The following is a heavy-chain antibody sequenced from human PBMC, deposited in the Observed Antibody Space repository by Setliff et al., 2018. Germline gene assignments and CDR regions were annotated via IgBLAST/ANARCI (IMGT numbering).Heavy chain of an antibody. J-gene: IGHJ6*03. Sequence: ASVKVSCKASGYTFTGYYMHWVRQAPGQGLEWMGWINPNSGGTNPAQKVQGRVTMTRDTSISTAYMELSSLRSEDTAIYYCATERGLVVSATDYYYYMDVWGKGTTVTVSS. CDR3: ATERGLVVSATDYYYYMDV. CDR2: INPNSGGT. V-gene: IGHV1-2*02. D-gene: IGHD2-8*02. CDR1: GYTFTGYY.